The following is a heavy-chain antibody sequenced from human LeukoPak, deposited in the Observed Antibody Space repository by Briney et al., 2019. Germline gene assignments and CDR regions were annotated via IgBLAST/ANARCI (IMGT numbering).Heavy chain of an antibody. J-gene: IGHJ3*02. CDR3: AKKTRPLGAFDI. CDR2: ISGDVISI. CDR1: GFTFDDYA. D-gene: IGHD4-11*01. V-gene: IGHV3-43*02. Sequence: GGSLRLSCAASGFTFDDYAMHWVRQAPGKGLEWVSLISGDVISIYYADSVKGRFTISRDNSKNSLYLQMNSLRTEDTALYYCAKKTRPLGAFDIWGQGTMVTVSS.